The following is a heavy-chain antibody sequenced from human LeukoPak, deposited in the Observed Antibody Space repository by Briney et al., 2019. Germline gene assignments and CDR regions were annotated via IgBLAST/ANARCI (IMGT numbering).Heavy chain of an antibody. CDR3: ARARRGQYCSSTSCYSNWFDP. V-gene: IGHV4-30-2*01. D-gene: IGHD2-2*01. CDR2: IYHSGST. J-gene: IGHJ5*02. CDR1: GGSISSGGYS. Sequence: SETLSLTCAVSGGSISSGGYSWSWIRQPPGKGLEWIGYIYHSGSTYYNLSLKSRVTISVDRSKNQFSLKLSSVTAADTAVYYCARARRGQYCSSTSCYSNWFDPWGQGTLVTVSS.